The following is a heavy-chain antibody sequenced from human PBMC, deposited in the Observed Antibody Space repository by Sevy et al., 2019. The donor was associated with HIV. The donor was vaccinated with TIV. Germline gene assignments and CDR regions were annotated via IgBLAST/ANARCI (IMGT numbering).Heavy chain of an antibody. CDR2: FDPEDGET. V-gene: IGHV1-24*01. CDR1: GYTLSKLP. Sequence: ASVKVSCKVSGYTLSKLPMHWVRQAPGKGLEWMGGFDPEDGETIYAQKFQGRVIMTEDTSSDTAYMELSSLRSEDTAVYYCATLDFWSDYPFYDVDVWGQGTTVTVSS. D-gene: IGHD3-3*01. CDR3: ATLDFWSDYPFYDVDV. J-gene: IGHJ6*02.